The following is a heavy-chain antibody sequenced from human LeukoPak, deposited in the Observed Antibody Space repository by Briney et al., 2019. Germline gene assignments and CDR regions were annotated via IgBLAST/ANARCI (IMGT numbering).Heavy chain of an antibody. D-gene: IGHD6-19*01. V-gene: IGHV3-23*01. J-gene: IGHJ4*02. CDR1: GFTFSTYA. CDR3: AKGSSGWPEVGWGIDY. Sequence: PGRSLRLSCAASGFTFSTYAMSWVRQAPGKGVGWVSAICGSGGGVYYADSVKGLFTIYRDNSKNTLYLQMNSLRADDTALYYCAKGSSGWPEVGWGIDYWGQGTLVTVPS. CDR2: ICGSGGGV.